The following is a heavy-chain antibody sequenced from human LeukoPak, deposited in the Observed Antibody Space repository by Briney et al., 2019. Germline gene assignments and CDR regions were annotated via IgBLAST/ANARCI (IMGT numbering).Heavy chain of an antibody. CDR2: ISPSGGNT. J-gene: IGHJ4*02. V-gene: IGHV1-46*01. Sequence: ASVKVSCKASGYTFTNYYMHWVRQAPGQGLEWMGIISPSGGNTNYAQKFQGRVTMTRDTSTSTVYMGLSSLTSDDTAVYYCAREVSGYSNIDYWGQGTLVTVSS. CDR3: AREVSGYSNIDY. CDR1: GYTFTNYY. D-gene: IGHD6-13*01.